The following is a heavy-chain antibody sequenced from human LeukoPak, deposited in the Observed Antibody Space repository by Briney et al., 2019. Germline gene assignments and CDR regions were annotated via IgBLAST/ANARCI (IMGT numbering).Heavy chain of an antibody. CDR2: IIPILGIA. CDR1: GGTFSSYT. CDR3: ASIDFGESGHAD. D-gene: IGHD3-10*01. J-gene: IGHJ4*02. V-gene: IGHV1-69*02. Sequence: SVKVSCKASGGTFSSYTISWVRQAPGQGVEWMGRIIPILGIANYAQKFQGRVTITADKSTSTAYMELSSLRSEDTAVYYCASIDFGESGHADWGQGTLVTVSS.